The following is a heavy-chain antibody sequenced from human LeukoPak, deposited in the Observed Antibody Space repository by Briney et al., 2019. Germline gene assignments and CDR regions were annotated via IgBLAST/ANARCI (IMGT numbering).Heavy chain of an antibody. D-gene: IGHD2-15*01. CDR1: GFTFSSYG. CDR3: ARDREGYCSGGSCFDAFDI. J-gene: IGHJ3*02. CDR2: IWSDGSNK. Sequence: GGSLRLSCAASGFTFSSYGMHWVRQAPGKGLEWVAVIWSDGSNKYYADSVKGRFTISRDNSKNTLYLQMNSLRAEDTAVYYCARDREGYCSGGSCFDAFDIWGQGTMVTVSS. V-gene: IGHV3-33*01.